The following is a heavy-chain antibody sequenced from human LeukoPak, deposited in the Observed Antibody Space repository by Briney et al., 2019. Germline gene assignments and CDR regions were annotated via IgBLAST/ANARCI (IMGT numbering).Heavy chain of an antibody. Sequence: PGGSLRLSCAVSGFTFSDHYMDRVRQAPGKGLEWVGRTRNKVNSYTTEYAASVKGRFTISRDDSKNSLYLQMNSLKTEDAAVYYCARGGSWDAFHIWGQGTMVTVSS. CDR3: ARGGSWDAFHI. CDR2: TRNKVNSYTT. V-gene: IGHV3-72*01. J-gene: IGHJ3*02. CDR1: GFTFSDHY. D-gene: IGHD2-15*01.